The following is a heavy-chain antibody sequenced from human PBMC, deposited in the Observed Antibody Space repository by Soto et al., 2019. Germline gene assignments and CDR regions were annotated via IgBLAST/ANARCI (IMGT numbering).Heavy chain of an antibody. J-gene: IGHJ4*02. D-gene: IGHD6-13*01. CDR1: GFTFSSYA. CDR2: ISGSGDST. V-gene: IGHV3-23*01. Sequence: GGSLSLSCAASGFTFSSYAMSWVRQAPGKGLEWVSTISGSGDSTYYVDSVKGRFTISRDNSKKTLYPQMNSLRADDTAVYSCAKVVGSRPTYYFDSWGQGTLVTVSS. CDR3: AKVVGSRPTYYFDS.